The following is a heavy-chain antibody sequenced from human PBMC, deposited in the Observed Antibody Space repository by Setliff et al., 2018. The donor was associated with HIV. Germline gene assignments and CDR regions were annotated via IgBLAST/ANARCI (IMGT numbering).Heavy chain of an antibody. V-gene: IGHV4-59*01. D-gene: IGHD2-15*01. CDR2: IYYSGST. Sequence: SETLSLTCTVSGGSISTYYWSWIRQPPGKGLEWIGYIYYSGSTTYNPTLKSRVTISVDTSKNQFSLKLSSVTAADTAVYYCARDQTDGGNGEWRFRPRDYWYFDLWGRGTLVSVSS. J-gene: IGHJ2*01. CDR1: GGSISTYY. CDR3: ARDQTDGGNGEWRFRPRDYWYFDL.